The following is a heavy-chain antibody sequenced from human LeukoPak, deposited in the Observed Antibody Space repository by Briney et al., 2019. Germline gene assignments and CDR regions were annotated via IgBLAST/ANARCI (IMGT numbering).Heavy chain of an antibody. CDR2: IYFSGST. CDR3: ARDLRVGDY. D-gene: IGHD3-10*01. CDR1: GDSINNYY. Sequence: TSETLSLTCTISGDSINNYYWSWVRQPPEKGLEWIGYIYFSGSTNYNPSLKNRVTISLDTSKNQFSLKLTSVTAADTAVYYCARDLRVGDYWGRGTLVTVSS. J-gene: IGHJ4*02. V-gene: IGHV4-59*01.